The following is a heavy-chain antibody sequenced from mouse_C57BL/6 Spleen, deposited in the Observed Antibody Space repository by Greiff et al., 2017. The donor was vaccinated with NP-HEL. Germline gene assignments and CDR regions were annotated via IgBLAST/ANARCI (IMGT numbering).Heavy chain of an antibody. V-gene: IGHV1-69*01. J-gene: IGHJ2*01. D-gene: IGHD1-1*02. Sequence: VQLQQSGAELVMPGASVKLSCKASGYTFTSYWMHWVKQRPGQGLEWIGEIDPSDSYTNYNQKFKGKSTLTVDKSSSTAYMQLSSLTAEYAAVYYCARKGVAAYYFDYWGQGTTLTVSS. CDR1: GYTFTSYW. CDR2: IDPSDSYT. CDR3: ARKGVAAYYFDY.